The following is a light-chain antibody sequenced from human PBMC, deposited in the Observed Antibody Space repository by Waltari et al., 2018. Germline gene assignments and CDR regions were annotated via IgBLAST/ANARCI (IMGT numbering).Light chain of an antibody. CDR2: VKRDGSP. CDR3: QTGGHGTWV. V-gene: IGLV4-69*01. CDR1: SGHSSNI. Sequence: QLVLTQSPSASASLGAPVNLTCTLSSGHSSNIITWHQQQPGKGPRYWMRVKRDGSPSKGDEIPDRFAGASSGAERYLTISSLQSDDEADYYGQTGGHGTWVFGGGTKLTVL. J-gene: IGLJ3*02.